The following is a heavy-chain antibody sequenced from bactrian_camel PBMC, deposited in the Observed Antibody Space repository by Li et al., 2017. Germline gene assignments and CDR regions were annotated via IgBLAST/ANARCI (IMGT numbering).Heavy chain of an antibody. D-gene: IGHD1*01. Sequence: EVQLVESGGGSVQAGGSLRLSCAASGYTASTYCMAWFRQAPGKEREAVANIYIAFRPDDQRIYYADSVKGRFTISQDKAKNTIYLQMNSLTPDDTAVYHCVEGPVGQCWSQGTQVTVS. CDR1: GYTASTYC. CDR3: VEGPVGQC. V-gene: IGHV3S40*01. J-gene: IGHJ4*01. CDR2: IYIAFRPDDQRI.